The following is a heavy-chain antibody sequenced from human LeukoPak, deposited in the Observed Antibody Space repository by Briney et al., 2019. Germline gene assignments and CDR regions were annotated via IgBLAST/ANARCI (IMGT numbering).Heavy chain of an antibody. V-gene: IGHV3-21*01. CDR1: GFTFSSYE. CDR3: ARVAYSGSYPNY. Sequence: GGSLRLSCAASGFTFSSYEMNWVRQAPGKGLEWVSSISSSSSYIYYADSVKGRFTISRDNAKNSLYLQMNSLRAEDTAVYYCARVAYSGSYPNYWGQGTLVTVSS. CDR2: ISSSSSYI. D-gene: IGHD1-26*01. J-gene: IGHJ4*02.